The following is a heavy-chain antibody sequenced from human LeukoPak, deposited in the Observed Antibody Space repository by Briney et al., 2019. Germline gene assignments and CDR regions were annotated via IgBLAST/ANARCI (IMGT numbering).Heavy chain of an antibody. J-gene: IGHJ4*02. D-gene: IGHD4-17*01. CDR1: GDTFSDYA. Sequence: ASVKVSCTASGDTFSDYAIQWVRQAPGQGREWMGWINAGNGKTKYSQKFQGRVTITRETSASTAYVELSGLRSEDTAVYYCARARWTSTVTTYYLDYWGQGTLVTVSS. CDR3: ARARWTSTVTTYYLDY. V-gene: IGHV1-3*01. CDR2: INAGNGKT.